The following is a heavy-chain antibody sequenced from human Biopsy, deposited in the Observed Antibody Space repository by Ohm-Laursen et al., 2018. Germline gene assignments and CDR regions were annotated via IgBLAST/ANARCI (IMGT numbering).Heavy chain of an antibody. CDR2: IYNTETT. CDR1: GGSISSSTPYY. Sequence: PGTLSLTWPVSGGSISSSTPYYWAWLRQPPGKGLEWIGSIYNTETTFYNPSLKSRVTISVDTSTNQFSLKVSSVTAAGTALYFCARHPTGFWFDPWGHGTLVTVSS. V-gene: IGHV4-39*01. J-gene: IGHJ5*02. CDR3: ARHPTGFWFDP.